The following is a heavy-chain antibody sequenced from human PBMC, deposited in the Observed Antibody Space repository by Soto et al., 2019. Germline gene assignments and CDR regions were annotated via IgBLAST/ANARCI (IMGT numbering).Heavy chain of an antibody. CDR3: AKAYSGSSYGGFDAFDV. V-gene: IGHV3-21*01. CDR2: ISTSSAYI. J-gene: IGHJ3*01. CDR1: GFSFSTYS. D-gene: IGHD6-13*01. Sequence: EVQLVQSGGGLVKPGGSLRLSCAASGFSFSTYSLHWVRQAPGKGLEWVSSISTSSAYIYYADSLKGRFTISRDNAKNSLFLQMNSLRAEDTAVYYCAKAYSGSSYGGFDAFDVWCQGTMVTVSS.